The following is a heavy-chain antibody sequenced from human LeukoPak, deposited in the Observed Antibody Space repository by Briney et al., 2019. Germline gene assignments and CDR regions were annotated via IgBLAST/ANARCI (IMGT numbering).Heavy chain of an antibody. V-gene: IGHV4-59*11. D-gene: IGHD2-15*01. Sequence: SETLSLTCTVSGGSISSHYWSWIRQPPGKGLEWIGYVYYSGSTNYNPSLKSRVTISVDTSKNQFSLKLSSVTAADTAVYYCARWGYCSGGSCYLRDDAFDIWGQGTMVTVSS. CDR3: ARWGYCSGGSCYLRDDAFDI. CDR1: GGSISSHY. J-gene: IGHJ3*02. CDR2: VYYSGST.